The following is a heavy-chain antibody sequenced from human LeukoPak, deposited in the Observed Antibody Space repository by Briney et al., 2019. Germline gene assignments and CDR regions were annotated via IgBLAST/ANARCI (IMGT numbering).Heavy chain of an antibody. J-gene: IGHJ4*02. CDR3: ARDRPDGYYFDY. V-gene: IGHV3-30-3*01. Sequence: GGSLRLSCAASGFTFSSYAMHWVRQAPGKGLVWVAVISYDGSNKYYADSVKGRFTISRDNSKNTLYLQMNSLRAEDTAVYYCARDRPDGYYFDYWGQGTLVTVSS. D-gene: IGHD4-17*01. CDR1: GFTFSSYA. CDR2: ISYDGSNK.